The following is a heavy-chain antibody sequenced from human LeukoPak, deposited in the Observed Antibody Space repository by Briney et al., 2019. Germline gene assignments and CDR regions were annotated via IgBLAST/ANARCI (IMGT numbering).Heavy chain of an antibody. V-gene: IGHV3-23*01. J-gene: IGHJ4*02. CDR2: ITGSDGSS. Sequence: GSLRLSCVASGFTFTNYAMSWVRQAPGKGLEWVSAITGSDGSSYYADSVKGRFTISRDNSKNTLYLQVNSLRAEDTAVYYCAKWGDCDILTGYYVPDYWGQGTLVTVSS. CDR3: AKWGDCDILTGYYVPDY. CDR1: GFTFTNYA. D-gene: IGHD3-9*01.